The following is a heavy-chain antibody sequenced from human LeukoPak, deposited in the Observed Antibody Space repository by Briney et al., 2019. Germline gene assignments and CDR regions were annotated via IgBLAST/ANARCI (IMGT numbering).Heavy chain of an antibody. D-gene: IGHD3-22*01. Sequence: GGSLRLSCAASGFTFSRYWMHWVRQAPGKGLVWVSRIKSDGSTNYANSVKGRFTISRDNAKNTVSLQMNSLRAEDTGVYYCARAPAEIGGYYPEYFRHWGQGTLVTVSS. CDR1: GFTFSRYW. J-gene: IGHJ1*01. V-gene: IGHV3-74*01. CDR3: ARAPAEIGGYYPEYFRH. CDR2: IKSDGST.